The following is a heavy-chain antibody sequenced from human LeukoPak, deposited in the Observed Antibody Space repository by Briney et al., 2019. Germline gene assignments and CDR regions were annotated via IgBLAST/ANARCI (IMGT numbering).Heavy chain of an antibody. CDR2: ISGSGGST. Sequence: GGSLRLSCAASGFTFSSYAMGWVRQAPGKGLEWVSVISGSGGSTYYADSVKGRFTISRDNSKNTLYLQMNSLRAEDTAVYYCAKEGRLRLGELSSNWGQGTLVTVSS. J-gene: IGHJ4*02. V-gene: IGHV3-23*01. CDR1: GFTFSSYA. D-gene: IGHD3-16*02. CDR3: AKEGRLRLGELSSN.